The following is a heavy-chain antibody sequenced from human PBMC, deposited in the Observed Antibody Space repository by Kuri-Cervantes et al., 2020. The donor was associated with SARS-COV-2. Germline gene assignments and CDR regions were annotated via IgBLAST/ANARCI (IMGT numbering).Heavy chain of an antibody. D-gene: IGHD3-22*01. CDR1: GGSISNYY. Sequence: SETLFLTCIVSGGSISNYYWNWIRRPPGKGLEWIGYIYYSGTTNYNPSLKSRVTISVDTSKDQFSLKLSSVTAADTAVYYCARGRRYYDSSGYLYYWGQGTLVTVSS. J-gene: IGHJ4*02. CDR2: IYYSGTT. CDR3: ARGRRYYDSSGYLYY. V-gene: IGHV4-59*01.